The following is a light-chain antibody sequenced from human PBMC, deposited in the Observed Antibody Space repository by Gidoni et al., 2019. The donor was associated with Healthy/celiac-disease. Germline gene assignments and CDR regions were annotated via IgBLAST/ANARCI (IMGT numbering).Light chain of an antibody. CDR2: DAS. V-gene: IGKV3D-11*01. CDR1: QGVSSY. CDR3: QQRSNWPLFT. Sequence: EIVLTQSPATLSLSPGERATLSCRASQGVSSYLAWYQQKPGQAPRLLIYDASNRATGIPARFSGSGPGTDFTLTISSLEPEDFAVYYCQQRSNWPLFTFXPXTKVDIK. J-gene: IGKJ3*01.